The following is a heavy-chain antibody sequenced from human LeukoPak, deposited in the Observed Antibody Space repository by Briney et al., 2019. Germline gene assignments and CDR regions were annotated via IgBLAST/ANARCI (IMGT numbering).Heavy chain of an antibody. J-gene: IGHJ4*02. CDR1: GFTFSSYA. CDR2: ISYDGSNK. V-gene: IGHV3-30-3*02. Sequence: TGGSLRLSCAASGFTFSSYAMHWVRQAPGKGLEWVAVISYDGSNKYYADSVKGRFTISRDNSKNTLYLQMISLRVEDTAVYYCAKSESGYNDYVSGGFDYWGQGTLVTVSS. D-gene: IGHD5-12*01. CDR3: AKSESGYNDYVSGGFDY.